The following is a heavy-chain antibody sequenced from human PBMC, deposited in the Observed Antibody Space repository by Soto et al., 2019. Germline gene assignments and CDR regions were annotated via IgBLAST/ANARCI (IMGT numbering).Heavy chain of an antibody. CDR1: GGYIRDYY. CDR3: AKLPLADYGGIFDP. CDR2: IYYSGST. V-gene: IGHV4-59*01. D-gene: IGHD4-17*01. J-gene: IGHJ5*02. Sequence: LVTLRPSWTVAGGYIRDYYWTWIRQHPGKGLEWIGYIYYSGSTNYNPSLKSRVTISVDTSKNQFSLKLSSVTAADTAVYYCAKLPLADYGGIFDPWGKGTLVTVTS.